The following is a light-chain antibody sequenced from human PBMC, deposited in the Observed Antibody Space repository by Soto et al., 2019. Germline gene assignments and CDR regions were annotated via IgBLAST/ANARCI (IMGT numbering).Light chain of an antibody. Sequence: DIQMTQSPSSLSASVGDRVTITCQASQDISNYLNWYQQKPGKAPKLLIYDASNLETGVPSRFSGSGSGTDFTFTISSLQPEDIATYYCQQNDNLPPTFCQGTKLEIK. CDR2: DAS. CDR3: QQNDNLPPT. J-gene: IGKJ2*01. CDR1: QDISNY. V-gene: IGKV1-33*01.